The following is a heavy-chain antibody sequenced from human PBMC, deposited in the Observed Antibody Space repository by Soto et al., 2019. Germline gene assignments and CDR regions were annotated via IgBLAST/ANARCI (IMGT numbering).Heavy chain of an antibody. Sequence: SETLSLTCTVSGGSISSSYWSWIRQPPGKGLEWIGYIYDSGSTYYNSSLKSRVTMSVDTSKNQFSLKLSSVTAADTAVYYCARITSAFDPWGQGTLVTVSS. D-gene: IGHD2-2*01. CDR1: GGSISSSY. CDR2: IYDSGST. V-gene: IGHV4-59*08. CDR3: ARITSAFDP. J-gene: IGHJ5*02.